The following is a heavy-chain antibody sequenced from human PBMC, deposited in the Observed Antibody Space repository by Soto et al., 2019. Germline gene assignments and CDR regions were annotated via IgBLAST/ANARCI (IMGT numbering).Heavy chain of an antibody. J-gene: IGHJ5*02. CDR3: ARVVGALGHWFDP. V-gene: IGHV1-18*01. CDR1: GYTFTSYR. Sequence: QVQRVQSGGEVKKPGASVKVSCKASGYTFTSYRISWVRQAPGQGLGGMGRISAYNGNTNYAQQLQGRVTMTTDTSTSTAYMELRSLRSDDTAVYYCARVVGALGHWFDPWGQGTLVTVSS. CDR2: ISAYNGNT. D-gene: IGHD1-26*01.